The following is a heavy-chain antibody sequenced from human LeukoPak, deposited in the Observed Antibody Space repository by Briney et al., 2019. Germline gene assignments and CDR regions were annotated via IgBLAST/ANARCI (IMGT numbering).Heavy chain of an antibody. CDR2: IGTAGGT. J-gene: IGHJ4*02. CDR3: AGGGEQLVSSDPGSFDY. V-gene: IGHV3-13*01. Sequence: PGGSLRLSCAASGFTFSSYDMHWVRHATGKGLEWVSAIGTAGGTYYPGSAKGRFTISRENAKNLLYLQMNSLRAGDTAVYYCAGGGEQLVSSDPGSFDYWGQGTLVTVSS. CDR1: GFTFSSYD. D-gene: IGHD6-6*01.